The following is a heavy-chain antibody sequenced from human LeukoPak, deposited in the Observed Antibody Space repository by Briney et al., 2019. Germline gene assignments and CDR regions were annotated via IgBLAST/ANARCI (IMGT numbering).Heavy chain of an antibody. CDR2: INPNSGGT. D-gene: IGHD2-2*01. CDR1: GYTFTGYY. J-gene: IGHJ3*02. V-gene: IGHV1-2*02. Sequence: ASVKVSCKGSGYTFTGYYMHWVRQAPGQGLEWMGWINPNSGGTNYAQKFQGRVTMTRDTSISTAYMELSRLRSDDTAVYYCARFSIVVVPADSNAFDIWGQGTMVTVSS. CDR3: ARFSIVVVPADSNAFDI.